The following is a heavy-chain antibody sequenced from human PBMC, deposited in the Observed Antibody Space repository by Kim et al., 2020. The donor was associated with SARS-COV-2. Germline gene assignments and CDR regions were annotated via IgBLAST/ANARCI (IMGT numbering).Heavy chain of an antibody. CDR2: IYSGGST. CDR3: AREVAASTMVRGGWFDP. D-gene: IGHD3-10*01. CDR1: GFTVSSNY. J-gene: IGHJ5*02. Sequence: GGSLRLSCAASGFTVSSNYMSWVRQAPGKGPEWVSVIYSGGSTYYADSVKGRFTISRDNSKNTLYLQMNSLRAEDTAVYYCAREVAASTMVRGGWFDPWGQGTLVTVSS. V-gene: IGHV3-53*01.